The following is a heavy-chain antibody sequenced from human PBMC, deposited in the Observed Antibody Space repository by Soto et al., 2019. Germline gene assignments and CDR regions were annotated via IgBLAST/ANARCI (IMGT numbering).Heavy chain of an antibody. Sequence: EVQLVESGGGLVQPGGSLRLSCAAPGFTFSSYSMNWVRQAPGKGLEWVAYISSSSSTIYYADSVKGRFTISRDNAKNSLYLQMNSLRAEDTAVYYCARDAPPDDYWGQGTLVTVSS. V-gene: IGHV3-48*01. CDR3: ARDAPPDDY. J-gene: IGHJ4*02. CDR1: GFTFSSYS. CDR2: ISSSSSTI.